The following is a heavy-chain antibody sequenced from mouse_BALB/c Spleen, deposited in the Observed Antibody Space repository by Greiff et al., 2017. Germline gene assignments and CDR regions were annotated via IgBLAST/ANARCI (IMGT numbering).Heavy chain of an antibody. D-gene: IGHD2-3*01. J-gene: IGHJ2*01. V-gene: IGHV7-3*02. CDR3: SRNCGYYVFDY. Sequence: DVKLVESGGGLVQPGGSLRFSCAASGFTFTAYYMSWVRQPPGKALEWLGFIRHKANGYTNEYSASVKGSFTISRDNSQSILYLQMNTLRAEDSATDYCSRNCGYYVFDYWGQGTTLTVSA. CDR2: IRHKANGYTN. CDR1: GFTFTAYY.